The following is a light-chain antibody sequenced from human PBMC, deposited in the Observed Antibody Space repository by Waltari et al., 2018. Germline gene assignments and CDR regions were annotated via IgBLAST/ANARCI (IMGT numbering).Light chain of an antibody. Sequence: EIVMTQSPATLSLSPGERATLSCRASRNVGSDLAWYPQKPGQPPRLLIYGVSSRATGIPARFSGSGYGTEFALTISSLQSEDSAVYYCQHYRTQPLTFGGGTRVEI. CDR2: GVS. J-gene: IGKJ4*01. CDR3: QHYRTQPLT. CDR1: RNVGSD. V-gene: IGKV3-15*01.